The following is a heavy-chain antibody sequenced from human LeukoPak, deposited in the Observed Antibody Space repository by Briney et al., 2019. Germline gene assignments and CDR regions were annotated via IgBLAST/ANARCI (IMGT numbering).Heavy chain of an antibody. CDR3: ARRLVDSNDGYDV. J-gene: IGHJ3*01. Sequence: ASVKVSCKASGYTFTGYYMHWVRQAPGQGLEWMGWINPSSGGTSYAQPFKDRVTMTRDTAISTAYMELSSLRSDDTAVYYCARRLVDSNDGYDVWGQGTMVTVSP. CDR1: GYTFTGYY. V-gene: IGHV1-2*02. D-gene: IGHD2-15*01. CDR2: INPSSGGT.